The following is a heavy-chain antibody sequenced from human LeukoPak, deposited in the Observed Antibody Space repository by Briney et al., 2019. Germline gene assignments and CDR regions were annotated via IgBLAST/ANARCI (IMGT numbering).Heavy chain of an antibody. CDR2: SYYSGST. D-gene: IGHD3-22*01. V-gene: IGHV4-59*01. CDR1: GGSISSYY. CDR3: ARDEMYYYDSSGPYYYYGMDV. J-gene: IGHJ6*02. Sequence: SETLSLTCTVSGGSISSYYWSWIRQPPGKGLEWIGYSYYSGSTNYNPSLKSRVTISVDTSKNQFSLKLSSVTAADTAVYYCARDEMYYYDSSGPYYYYGMDVWGQGTTVTVSS.